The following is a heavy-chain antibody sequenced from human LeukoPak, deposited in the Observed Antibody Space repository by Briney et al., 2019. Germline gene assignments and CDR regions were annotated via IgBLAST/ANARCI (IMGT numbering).Heavy chain of an antibody. V-gene: IGHV3-30*02. Sequence: GGSLRLSCAASVFTFSSYGMYWVRQAPGKGLEWVAFIRSDGNKKYYADSVKGRFTISRDNSRNTLYLRMNSLRTEDTAVYYCAKDLNYGELVDSWGKGTLVTVSS. CDR2: IRSDGNKK. J-gene: IGHJ4*02. CDR3: AKDLNYGELVDS. CDR1: VFTFSSYG. D-gene: IGHD4-17*01.